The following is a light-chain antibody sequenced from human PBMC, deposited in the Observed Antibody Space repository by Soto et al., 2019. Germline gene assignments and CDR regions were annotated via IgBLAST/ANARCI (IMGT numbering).Light chain of an antibody. CDR2: DAS. J-gene: IGKJ5*01. CDR3: QQGSDWPRIT. CDR1: QSIRRS. Sequence: EIVLTQSPATLSLSPGERATLSCRASQSIRRSLAWYQQKPGQSPRFLIYDASNRATGIPARFSGSGSGTDFTLTISSLEPEDFAVYYCQQGSDWPRITFGQGTRLEIK. V-gene: IGKV3-11*01.